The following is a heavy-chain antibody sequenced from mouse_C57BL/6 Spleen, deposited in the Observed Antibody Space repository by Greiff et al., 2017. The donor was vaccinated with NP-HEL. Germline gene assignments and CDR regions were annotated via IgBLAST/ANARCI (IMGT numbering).Heavy chain of an antibody. Sequence: VQLVESGPELVKPGASVKISCKASGYTFTDYYINWVKQRPGQGLEWIGWIYPGSGNTKYNEKFKGKATLTVDTSSSTAYMQLSSLTSEDSAVYFCARQGPSTVVATRYFDYWGQGTTLTVSS. D-gene: IGHD1-1*01. V-gene: IGHV1-84*01. CDR1: GYTFTDYY. CDR2: IYPGSGNT. CDR3: ARQGPSTVVATRYFDY. J-gene: IGHJ2*01.